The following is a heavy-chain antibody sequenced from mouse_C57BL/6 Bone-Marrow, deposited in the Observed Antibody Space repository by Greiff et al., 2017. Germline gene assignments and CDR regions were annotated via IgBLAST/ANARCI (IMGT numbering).Heavy chain of an antibody. CDR3: TKGLRSYYYDY. CDR2: IDPETGGT. D-gene: IGHD3-2*02. CDR1: GYTFTDYE. J-gene: IGHJ2*01. Sequence: VQLQQSGAELVRPGASVTLSCKASGYTFTDYEMHWVKQTPVHGLEWIGAIDPETGGTAYHQKFKGKAILTADKYSSTAYMELRSLTSEDSAVYYCTKGLRSYYYDYWGQGTTLTVSS. V-gene: IGHV1-15*01.